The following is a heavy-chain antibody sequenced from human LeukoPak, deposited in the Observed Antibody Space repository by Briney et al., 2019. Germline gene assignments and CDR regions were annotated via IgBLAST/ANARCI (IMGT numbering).Heavy chain of an antibody. Sequence: SETLSLTCTVSGGSISSGSYYWSWIRQPAGKGLEWIGRIYTSGSTNYNPSLKSRVTISVDTSKNQFSLKLSSVTAADTAVYYCARGFVLGSPSEWFDPWGQGTLVTVSS. V-gene: IGHV4-61*02. D-gene: IGHD3-16*01. J-gene: IGHJ5*02. CDR2: IYTSGST. CDR1: GGSISSGSYY. CDR3: ARGFVLGSPSEWFDP.